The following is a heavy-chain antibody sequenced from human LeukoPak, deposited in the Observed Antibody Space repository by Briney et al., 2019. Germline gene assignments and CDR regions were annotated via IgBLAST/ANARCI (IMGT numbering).Heavy chain of an antibody. J-gene: IGHJ6*02. CDR2: IYYSGST. CDR1: GGSISSGDYY. V-gene: IGHV4-30-4*01. CDR3: ARDLRFLEWLPTYYYYGMDV. D-gene: IGHD3-3*01. Sequence: SQTLSLTCTVSGGSISSGDYYWSWIRQPPGKGLEWIGYIYYSGSTYYNPSLKSRVTISVDTSKNQFSLKLSSVTAADTAVYYCARDLRFLEWLPTYYYYGMDVWGQGTTVTVSS.